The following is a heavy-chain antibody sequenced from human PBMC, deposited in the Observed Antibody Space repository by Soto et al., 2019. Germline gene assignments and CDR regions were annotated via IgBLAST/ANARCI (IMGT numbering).Heavy chain of an antibody. CDR3: AKGGAVAGPVYYYYYGMDV. CDR2: IYYSGST. J-gene: IGHJ6*02. D-gene: IGHD6-19*01. CDR1: GGSISSGGYY. Sequence: PSETLSLTCTVSGGSISSGGYYWSWIRQHPGKGPEWIGYIYYSGSTYYNPSLKSRVTISVDTSKNQFSLKLSSVTAADTAVYYCAKGGAVAGPVYYYYYGMDVWGQGTTVTVSS. V-gene: IGHV4-31*03.